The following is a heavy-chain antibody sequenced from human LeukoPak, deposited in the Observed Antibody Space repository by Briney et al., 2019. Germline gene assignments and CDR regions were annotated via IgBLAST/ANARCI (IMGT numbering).Heavy chain of an antibody. CDR2: VKSKNDGGTI. Sequence: GGSLRLSCAASGITFNEVWMTWVRQAPGKGLEWVGRVKSKNDGGTIDYAAAVKDRFIISRDDSKNMLYLQMNSLKTEDTAMYYCTAPDSRGSGSKWSLNHWGQGTPVTVSS. CDR3: TAPDSRGSGSKWSLNH. CDR1: GITFNEVW. D-gene: IGHD3-22*01. V-gene: IGHV3-15*01. J-gene: IGHJ4*02.